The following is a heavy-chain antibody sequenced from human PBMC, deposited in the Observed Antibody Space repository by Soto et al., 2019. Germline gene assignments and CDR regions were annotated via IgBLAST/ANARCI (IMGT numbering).Heavy chain of an antibody. J-gene: IGHJ4*02. CDR3: AREVVTTPWFFDN. Sequence: ESGGGVVQPGGSLRLSCSTSGFTFSSHSMHWFRQAPGRGLEWVAVISSDGGLQFYADSVRGRFTISRDNSKNPLYLQMNSLRDEDTALYYCAREVVTTPWFFDNWGQGILVAVSS. CDR2: ISSDGGLQ. CDR1: GFTFSSHS. V-gene: IGHV3-30-3*01. D-gene: IGHD3-10*01.